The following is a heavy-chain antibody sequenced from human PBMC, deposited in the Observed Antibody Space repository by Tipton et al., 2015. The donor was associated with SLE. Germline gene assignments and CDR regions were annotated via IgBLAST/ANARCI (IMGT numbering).Heavy chain of an antibody. CDR3: AKRVEYSNSAAYLDY. CDR1: GFTFRTYG. Sequence: SLRLSCTASGFTFRTYGMTWVRQTPGKGLEWVSSITDTGGDTYYEHSVKGRFTISRDNSKNSLYLQLNNLRADDTAIYFCAKRVEYSNSAAYLDYWGQGSVVTVSS. D-gene: IGHD6-6*01. J-gene: IGHJ4*02. CDR2: ITDTGGDT. V-gene: IGHV3-23*01.